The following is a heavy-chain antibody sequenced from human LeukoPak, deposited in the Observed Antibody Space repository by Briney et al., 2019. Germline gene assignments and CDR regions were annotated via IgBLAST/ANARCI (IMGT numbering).Heavy chain of an antibody. CDR2: INPNSGGT. CDR1: GYTFTGYY. D-gene: IGHD6-13*01. Sequence: ASVKVYCKASGYTFTGYYMHWVRQAPGQGLEWMGWINPNSGGTNYAQKFQGRVTMTRDTSISTAYMELSRLRSGDTAVYYCARAGRTHSSSWYGLGYWGQGTLVTVSS. CDR3: ARAGRTHSSSWYGLGY. V-gene: IGHV1-2*02. J-gene: IGHJ4*02.